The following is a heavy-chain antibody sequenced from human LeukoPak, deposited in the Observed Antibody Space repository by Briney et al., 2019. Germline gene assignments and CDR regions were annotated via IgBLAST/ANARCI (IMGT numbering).Heavy chain of an antibody. Sequence: PSETLSLTCTLCGRPIRSSSYYWAWIRQPPGKGLEWIGSIYYSGSTYYNPSLKSRVTISVDTSKNQFSLKLSSVTAADTAVYYCAKPSRGWIQFDAFDIWGQGTMVTVSS. J-gene: IGHJ3*02. CDR1: GRPIRSSSYY. CDR3: AKPSRGWIQFDAFDI. CDR2: IYYSGST. D-gene: IGHD5-24*01. V-gene: IGHV4-39*01.